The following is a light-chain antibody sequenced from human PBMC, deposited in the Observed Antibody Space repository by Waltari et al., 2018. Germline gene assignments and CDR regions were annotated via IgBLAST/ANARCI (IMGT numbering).Light chain of an antibody. J-gene: IGLJ2*01. CDR1: SNDVGSYNL. Sequence: QSALTQPASVSGSPGQSITISCTGTSNDVGSYNLVSWYQQYPGKAPTLMIYEVTKLPSGVSSRFSGSKSGNTASLTISGLQAEDEADYYCSSYAGSTTLVIFGGGTKLTV. V-gene: IGLV2-23*02. CDR3: SSYAGSTTLVI. CDR2: EVT.